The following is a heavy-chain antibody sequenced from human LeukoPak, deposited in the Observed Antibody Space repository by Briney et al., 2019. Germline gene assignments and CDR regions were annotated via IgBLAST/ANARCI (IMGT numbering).Heavy chain of an antibody. CDR2: ISWNSGSI. J-gene: IGHJ4*02. Sequence: PGRSLRLSXAASGFTFDDYAMHWVRQAPGKGLEWVSGISWNSGSICYADSVKGRFTTSRDNAKNSLYLQMNSLRAEDMALYYCAKETEDGYFDYWGQGTLVTGSS. CDR3: AKETEDGYFDY. CDR1: GFTFDDYA. V-gene: IGHV3-9*03. D-gene: IGHD2-15*01.